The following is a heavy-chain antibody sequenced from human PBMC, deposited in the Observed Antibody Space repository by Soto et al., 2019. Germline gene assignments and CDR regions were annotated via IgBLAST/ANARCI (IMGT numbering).Heavy chain of an antibody. CDR2: ISVTGSGT. D-gene: IGHD4-17*01. V-gene: IGHV3-23*01. CDR3: ARTTTTKSRDY. Sequence: EVQLLESGGGLVQPGGSLGLSCAASGFTFSSYDMSWVRQAPGKGLEYVSSISVTGSGTYYADSVKDRFTISRDNSKNTLYLQMNSLRVEDTAVYYCARTTTTKSRDYWGQGTLVTVSS. CDR1: GFTFSSYD. J-gene: IGHJ4*02.